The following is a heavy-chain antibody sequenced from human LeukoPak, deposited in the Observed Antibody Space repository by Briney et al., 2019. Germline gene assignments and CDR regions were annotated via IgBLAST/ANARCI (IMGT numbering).Heavy chain of an antibody. V-gene: IGHV1-2*06. CDR1: GYTFTGYY. J-gene: IGHJ6*02. CDR3: ASFLFFGSRDCMDV. Sequence: ASVKVSCKASGYTFTGYYMHWVRQAPGQGLGWVGRLSRNSGDTTYAQNLQGRVTMTRITSISTDYMELSGVGTDESAGYCCASFLFFGSRDCMDVWGQGTTVTVSS. CDR2: LSRNSGDT. D-gene: IGHD2-21*01.